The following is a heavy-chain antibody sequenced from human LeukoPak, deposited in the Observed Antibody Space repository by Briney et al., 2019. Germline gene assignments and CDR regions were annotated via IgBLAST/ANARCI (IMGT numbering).Heavy chain of an antibody. CDR3: ARGVNSCGGDCYSS. Sequence: ASVKVSCKASGYTFTSYYMHWVRQAPGQGLEWMGIINPSGGSTSYAQKLQGRVTMTTDTSTSTAYMELRSLRSDDTAVYYCARGVNSCGGDCYSSWGQGTLVTVSS. CDR1: GYTFTSYY. CDR2: INPSGGST. J-gene: IGHJ4*02. V-gene: IGHV1-46*01. D-gene: IGHD2-21*02.